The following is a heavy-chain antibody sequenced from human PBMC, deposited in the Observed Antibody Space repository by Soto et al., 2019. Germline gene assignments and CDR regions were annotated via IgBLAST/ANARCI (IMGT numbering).Heavy chain of an antibody. Sequence: ESGPTLVNPTQTLTLTCTFSGFSLSTSGMCVSWIRQPPGKALEWLARIDWDDDKYYSTSLKTRLTISKDTSKNQVVLTMTNMDPVDTATYYCARIITGTHAGPPFDPWGQGTLVTVSS. J-gene: IGHJ5*02. V-gene: IGHV2-70*11. CDR1: GFSLSTSGMC. CDR2: IDWDDDK. D-gene: IGHD1-20*01. CDR3: ARIITGTHAGPPFDP.